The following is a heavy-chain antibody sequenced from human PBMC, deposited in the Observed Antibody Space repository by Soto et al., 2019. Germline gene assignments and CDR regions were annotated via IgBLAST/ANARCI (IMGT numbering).Heavy chain of an antibody. CDR2: ISYDGSNK. Sequence: PGGSLSLSCAASGFTFSSYAMHWVRQAPGKGLEWVAVISYDGSNKNHADTVKGRFTISRDNSKNTLYLQMNSLRAEDTAVYYCARGYDFWSGYYYPYGMDVWGQGTTVTVSS. V-gene: IGHV3-30-3*01. CDR1: GFTFSSYA. CDR3: ARGYDFWSGYYYPYGMDV. D-gene: IGHD3-3*01. J-gene: IGHJ6*02.